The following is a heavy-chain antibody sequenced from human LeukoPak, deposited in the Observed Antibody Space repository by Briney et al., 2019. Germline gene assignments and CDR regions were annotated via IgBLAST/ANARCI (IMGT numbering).Heavy chain of an antibody. J-gene: IGHJ4*02. V-gene: IGHV3-23*01. CDR3: AKDVITDYYDSSGVSFDY. D-gene: IGHD3-22*01. CDR2: ISGSGGST. CDR1: GFTFSSYG. Sequence: GGSLRLSCAASGFTFSSYGMSWVRQAPGKGLEWVSAISGSGGSTYYAASVKGRFTISRDNSKNTLYLQMNSLRAEDTAVYYCAKDVITDYYDSSGVSFDYWGQGTLVTVSS.